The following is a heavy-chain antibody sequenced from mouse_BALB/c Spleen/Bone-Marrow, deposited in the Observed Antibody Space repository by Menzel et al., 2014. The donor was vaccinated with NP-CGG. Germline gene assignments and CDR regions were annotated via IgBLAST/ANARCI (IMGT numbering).Heavy chain of an antibody. CDR1: GYTFTDYY. V-gene: IGHV7-3*02. CDR2: IRNKANGYTI. J-gene: IGHJ2*01. CDR3: ARYDVYYYFDY. Sequence: DVKLVESGGGLLHHGGSLRLSCAPSGYTFTDYYMSWVRQPPGKALEWLGFIRNKANGYTIEYIASVKGRFTISRDNSQSILYLQMNTLRADDSATYYCARYDVYYYFDYWGQGTTLTISS. D-gene: IGHD2-3*01.